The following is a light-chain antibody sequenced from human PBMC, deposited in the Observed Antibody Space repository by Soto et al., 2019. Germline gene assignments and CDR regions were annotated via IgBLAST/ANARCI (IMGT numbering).Light chain of an antibody. Sequence: QSALTQPPSASGSPGQSVTISCTGTRSDVGGYNYVSWYQQHPGKAPKLMIYEVSKRPSGVPDRFSGSKSGNTASLTVSGLQAEDEADYYCCSYAGSNNLLFGGGTKVTVL. CDR3: CSYAGSNNLL. CDR2: EVS. V-gene: IGLV2-8*01. J-gene: IGLJ2*01. CDR1: RSDVGGYNY.